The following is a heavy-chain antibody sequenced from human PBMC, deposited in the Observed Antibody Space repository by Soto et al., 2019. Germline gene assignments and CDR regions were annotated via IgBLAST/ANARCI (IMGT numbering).Heavy chain of an antibody. V-gene: IGHV4-30-2*03. J-gene: IGHJ4*02. D-gene: IGHD4-17*01. CDR2: IYHSGST. CDR3: ASESYGGEFDY. CDR1: GGSISSGGYS. Sequence: SETLSLTCAVSGGSISSGGYSWSWIRQPPGKGLEWIGYIYHSGSTYYNPSLKSRVTITRDTSASTAYMELSSLRSEDTAVYYCASESYGGEFDYWGQGTLVTVSS.